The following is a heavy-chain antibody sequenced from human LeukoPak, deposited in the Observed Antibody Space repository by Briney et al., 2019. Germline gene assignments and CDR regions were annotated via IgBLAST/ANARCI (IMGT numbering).Heavy chain of an antibody. CDR2: IYDSGTT. D-gene: IGHD6-19*01. CDR1: GGSTSNFY. Sequence: SETLSLTCTVSGGSTSNFYWNWIRQPPGKGLEWIGCIYDSGTTNYNPSLKSRVSISVDTSKNQFSLKLSSVTAADTALYYCARQGRAVAGSADAFDVWGQGTMVTVSS. J-gene: IGHJ3*01. CDR3: ARQGRAVAGSADAFDV. V-gene: IGHV4-59*08.